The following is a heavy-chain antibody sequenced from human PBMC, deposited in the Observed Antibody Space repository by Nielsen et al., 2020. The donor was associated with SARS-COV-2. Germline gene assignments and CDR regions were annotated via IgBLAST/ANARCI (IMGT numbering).Heavy chain of an antibody. J-gene: IGHJ6*02. Sequence: ASVKVSCKSSGFTFRNVGFTWVRQAPGHGLEWMGWISANNGKTKHAQKFQGRLTMTTDASTNTAYMELRSLRSDDTAVYYCARRGPDSDNYWLFFYYGLDVWGQGTTVTVSS. V-gene: IGHV1-18*04. CDR2: ISANNGKT. D-gene: IGHD2-21*02. CDR1: GFTFRNVG. CDR3: ARRGPDSDNYWLFFYYGLDV.